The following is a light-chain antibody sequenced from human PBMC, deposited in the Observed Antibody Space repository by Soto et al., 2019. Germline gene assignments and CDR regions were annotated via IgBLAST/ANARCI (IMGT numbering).Light chain of an antibody. CDR1: QSVYSS. Sequence: ETVITQSPATLSVSPGERATLSCRASQSVYSSLAWYQQKPGQAPRLLIYGASTRATGIPARCSGSGSGTEFTLTISRLQSEDFAVYYCQQYNNWPPWTFGQGTKVDIK. V-gene: IGKV3-15*01. J-gene: IGKJ1*01. CDR3: QQYNNWPPWT. CDR2: GAS.